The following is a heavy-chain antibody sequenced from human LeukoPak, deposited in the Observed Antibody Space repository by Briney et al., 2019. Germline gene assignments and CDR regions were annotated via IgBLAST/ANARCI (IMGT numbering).Heavy chain of an antibody. Sequence: GGSLRLSCAASGFTFSSYSMNWVRQAPGKGLEWVSSISSSSSYIYYADSVKGRFTISRDNSKNTLYLQMNSLRAEDTAVYYCAKDSPFFWFDPWGQGTLVTVSS. V-gene: IGHV3-21*01. D-gene: IGHD2/OR15-2a*01. J-gene: IGHJ5*02. CDR1: GFTFSSYS. CDR2: ISSSSSYI. CDR3: AKDSPFFWFDP.